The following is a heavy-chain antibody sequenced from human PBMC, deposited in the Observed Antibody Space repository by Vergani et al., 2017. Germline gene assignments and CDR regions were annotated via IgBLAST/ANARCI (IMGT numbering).Heavy chain of an antibody. D-gene: IGHD3-9*01. CDR3: ARVMYRDEASTGYRLEGMDI. J-gene: IGHJ6*02. V-gene: IGHV4-59*13. CDR1: GGSFNTYY. CDR2: IYSTGST. Sequence: QVQLEESGPGLVKPSETLSLTCTGSGGSFNTYYWSWIRQSPGKGLEWIGYIYSTGSTNYNPSLNSRVTMSVDTSKNQLSLKLRSVTAADTAVYFCARVMYRDEASTGYRLEGMDIWGQGTTVTISS.